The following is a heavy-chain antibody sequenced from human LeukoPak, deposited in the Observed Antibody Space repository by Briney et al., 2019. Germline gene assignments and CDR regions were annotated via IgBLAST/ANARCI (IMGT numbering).Heavy chain of an antibody. CDR3: ARAKQLVPEAFDY. J-gene: IGHJ4*02. CDR1: GGSISSSNW. D-gene: IGHD6-13*01. Sequence: PSGTLSLTCAVSGGSISSSNWWSWVRQPPGKGLEWIGEIYHSGSTYYNPSLKSRVTISVDTSKNQFSLKLSSVTAADTAVYYCARAKQLVPEAFDYWGQGTLVTVSS. CDR2: IYHSGST. V-gene: IGHV4-4*02.